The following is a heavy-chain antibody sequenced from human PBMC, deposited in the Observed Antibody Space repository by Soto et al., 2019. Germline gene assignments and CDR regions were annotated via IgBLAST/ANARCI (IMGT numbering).Heavy chain of an antibody. CDR3: ARTVRGYSGYDSAFDI. V-gene: IGHV3-33*01. CDR1: GFTFSSYG. D-gene: IGHD5-12*01. J-gene: IGHJ3*02. CDR2: IWYDGSNK. Sequence: PGGPMRLSCAAAGFTFSSYGMHWVRQATGKGLEWVAVIWYDGSNKYYADSVKGRFTISRDNSKNTLYLQMNSLRAEDTAVYYCARTVRGYSGYDSAFDIWGQGTMVTVSS.